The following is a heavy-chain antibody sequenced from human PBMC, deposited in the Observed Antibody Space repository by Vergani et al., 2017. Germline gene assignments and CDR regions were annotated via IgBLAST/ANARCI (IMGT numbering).Heavy chain of an antibody. CDR1: GFTFSSYG. D-gene: IGHD6-13*01. Sequence: QVQLVESGGGVVQPGRSLRLSCAASGFTFSSYGMHWVRQAPGKGLEWVAVIWFDGSNKYYADSVKGRFTISRDNSKNKLYLQMNSLRAEDTAVYYCAKCGGSSWYSEDDDAFDIWGQGTMVTVSS. V-gene: IGHV3-33*06. CDR3: AKCGGSSWYSEDDDAFDI. J-gene: IGHJ3*02. CDR2: IWFDGSNK.